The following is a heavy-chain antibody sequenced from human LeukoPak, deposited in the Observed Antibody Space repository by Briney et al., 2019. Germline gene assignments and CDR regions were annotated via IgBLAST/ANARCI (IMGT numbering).Heavy chain of an antibody. CDR3: ARGGGAIGSSFTDY. J-gene: IGHJ4*02. V-gene: IGHV3-21*01. CDR2: ISSSSSYI. CDR1: GFTFSSYW. Sequence: GGSLRLSCAASGFTFSSYWMSWVRQAPGKGLEWVSSISSSSSYIYYADSVKGRFTISRDNAKNSLYLQMNSLRAEDTAVYYCARGGGAIGSSFTDYWGQGTLVTVSS. D-gene: IGHD3-10*01.